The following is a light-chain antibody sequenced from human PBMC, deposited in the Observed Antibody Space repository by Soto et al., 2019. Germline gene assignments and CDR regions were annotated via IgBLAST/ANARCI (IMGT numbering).Light chain of an antibody. CDR2: KAS. CDR3: QQFNSYPIT. Sequence: DIKMKQSPSTLAASVGDRVAITWRASQSISSWLAWYQQKPGKAPKLLIYKASSLESGVPSRFSGSGSGTEFTLTIGGLQPDDFATYYCQQFNSYPITFGQGTRLEIK. V-gene: IGKV1-5*03. J-gene: IGKJ5*01. CDR1: QSISSW.